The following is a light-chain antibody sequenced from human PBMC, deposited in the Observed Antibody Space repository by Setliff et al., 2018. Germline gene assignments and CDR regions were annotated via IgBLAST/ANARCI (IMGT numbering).Light chain of an antibody. CDR1: NSDVGAYNY. CDR2: DVT. Sequence: QSALAQPASVSGSPGQSITISCTGTNSDVGAYNYVSWYQQHPGKAPKLIIYDVTKRPSGVPDRFSGSKSGNTASLTISGLQAEDEADYSCCSYADTYISVFGTGTKVTVL. J-gene: IGLJ1*01. V-gene: IGLV2-11*01. CDR3: CSYADTYISV.